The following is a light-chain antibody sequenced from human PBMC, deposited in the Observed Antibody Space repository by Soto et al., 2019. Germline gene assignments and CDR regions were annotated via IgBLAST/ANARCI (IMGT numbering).Light chain of an antibody. J-gene: IGKJ4*01. CDR1: QDISIY. CDR3: QQYDSRPLT. CDR2: DVS. V-gene: IGKV1-33*01. Sequence: IQMTQSPSSLSASVGDRVTITCQASQDISIYLNWYQQKPGKVPEVLIFDVSNLKPGVPSRFTGSRSGTVFTFVISNLQSEDFATYYCQQYDSRPLTFGGGTKVELK.